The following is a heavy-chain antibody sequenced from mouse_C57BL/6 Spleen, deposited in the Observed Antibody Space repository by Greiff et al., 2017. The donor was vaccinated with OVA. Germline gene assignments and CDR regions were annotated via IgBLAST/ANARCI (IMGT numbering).Heavy chain of an antibody. V-gene: IGHV5-9*01. J-gene: IGHJ3*01. CDR2: ISGGGGNT. CDR1: GFTFSSYT. Sequence: EVKLVESGGGLVKPGGSLKLSCAASGFTFSSYTMSWVRQTPEKRLEWVATISGGGGNTYYPDSVKGRFTISRDHAKNTLYLQLSSLRSEDTALYYCARQGPGSTMITTSWFAYWGQGTLVTVSA. CDR3: ARQGPGSTMITTSWFAY. D-gene: IGHD2-4*01.